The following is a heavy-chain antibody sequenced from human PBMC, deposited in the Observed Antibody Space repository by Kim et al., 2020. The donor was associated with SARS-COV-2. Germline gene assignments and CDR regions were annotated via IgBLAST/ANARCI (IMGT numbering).Heavy chain of an antibody. CDR1: GFTFSSYW. CDR3: ARVPPRSSTSPYFDY. Sequence: GGSLRLSCAASGFTFSSYWMHWVRQAPGKGLVWVSRINSDGSSTSYADSVKGRFTISRDNAKNTLYLQMNSLRAEDTAVYYCARVPPRSSTSPYFDYWGQGTLVTVSS. CDR2: INSDGSST. J-gene: IGHJ4*02. D-gene: IGHD2-2*01. V-gene: IGHV3-74*01.